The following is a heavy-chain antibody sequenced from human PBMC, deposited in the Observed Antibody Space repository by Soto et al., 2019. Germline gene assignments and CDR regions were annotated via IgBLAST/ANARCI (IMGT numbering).Heavy chain of an antibody. CDR1: GFTFSSYG. V-gene: IGHV3-30*18. Sequence: GGSLRLSCAASGFTFSSYGMHWVRQAPGKGLEWVAVISYDGSNKYYADSVKGRFTISRDNSKNTLYLQMNSLRAEDTAVYYCAKDLTTVTTGDYYYYYGMDVWGQGTTVTVSS. CDR3: AKDLTTVTTGDYYYYYGMDV. CDR2: ISYDGSNK. J-gene: IGHJ6*02. D-gene: IGHD4-17*01.